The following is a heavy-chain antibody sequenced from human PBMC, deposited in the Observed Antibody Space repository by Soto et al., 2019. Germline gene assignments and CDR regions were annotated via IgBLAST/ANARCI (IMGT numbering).Heavy chain of an antibody. CDR2: IYYSGST. J-gene: IGHJ5*02. V-gene: IGHV4-39*01. CDR1: GGSISSSSYY. Sequence: PSETKSLSCTVAGGSISSSSYYWGRIRQPPGKGLEWIGSIYYSGSTYYNPSLKSRVTISVDTSKNQFSLKLSSVTAADTAVYYCASPKIAFYNWFDPWGQGTLVTVSS. CDR3: ASPKIAFYNWFDP. D-gene: IGHD3-3*02.